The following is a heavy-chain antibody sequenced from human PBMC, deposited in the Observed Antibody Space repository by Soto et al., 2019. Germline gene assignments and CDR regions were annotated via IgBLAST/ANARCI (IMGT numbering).Heavy chain of an antibody. CDR3: ARDYLLYSGRVYHLDS. D-gene: IGHD2-15*01. CDR1: GFDIRDYA. CDR2: ITATVGST. V-gene: IGHV3-23*01. J-gene: IGHJ4*02. Sequence: GGSLRLSCVVSGFDIRDYAMSWVRQVPGGGLEWVSTITATVGSTYTRPDLKGRFDIFRDVSKNTVYLQLDRLRVEDTAVYYCARDYLLYSGRVYHLDSWGQGTLVTVSS.